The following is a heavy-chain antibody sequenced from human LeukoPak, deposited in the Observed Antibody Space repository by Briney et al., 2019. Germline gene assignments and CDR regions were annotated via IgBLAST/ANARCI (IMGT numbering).Heavy chain of an antibody. CDR2: INQDGSEK. J-gene: IGHJ4*02. CDR3: ARDGVAAGIYFDY. V-gene: IGHV3-7*01. Sequence: PGGSLRLSCAVSGFTFSSHWMSWARQAPGKGLEWVANINQDGSEKHYVDSVKGRFTISRDNAKNSLYLQMNSLRVEDTAVYYCARDGVAAGIYFDYWGQGTLVTVSS. CDR1: GFTFSSHW. D-gene: IGHD6-13*01.